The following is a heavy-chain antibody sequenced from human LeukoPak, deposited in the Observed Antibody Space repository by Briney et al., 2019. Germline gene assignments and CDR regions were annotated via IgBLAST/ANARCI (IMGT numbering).Heavy chain of an antibody. V-gene: IGHV3-23*01. CDR2: ISGSGGST. CDR3: ARESVRPWGHRVDY. Sequence: GGSLRLSCAASGFTFSSYGMSWIRQAPGKGLEWVSLISGSGGSTYYTDSVKGRFTVSRDNSKNTLYLQMNSLRAEDTAVYYCARESVRPWGHRVDYWGQGTLVTVSS. J-gene: IGHJ4*02. D-gene: IGHD7-27*01. CDR1: GFTFSSYG.